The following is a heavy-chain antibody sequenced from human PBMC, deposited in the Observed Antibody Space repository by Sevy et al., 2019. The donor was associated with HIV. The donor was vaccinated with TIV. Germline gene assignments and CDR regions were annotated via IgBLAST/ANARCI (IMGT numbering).Heavy chain of an antibody. CDR1: GFPFTTYA. V-gene: IGHV3-30-3*01. CDR3: ARDVSGGERLGQLSAYFDY. D-gene: IGHD3-16*02. CDR2: ISFNGGNK. J-gene: IGHJ4*02. Sequence: GGSLRLSCAASGFPFTTYAVHWVRQAPGKGLEWLAVISFNGGNKFYADSVRGRFTMSRDNSENTMYLQMNSLRVGDTAMYYCARDVSGGERLGQLSAYFDYWGQGTLVTVSS.